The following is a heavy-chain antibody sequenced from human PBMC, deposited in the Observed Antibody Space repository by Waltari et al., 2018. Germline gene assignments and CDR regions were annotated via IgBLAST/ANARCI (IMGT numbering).Heavy chain of an antibody. CDR1: GYSFTSYW. D-gene: IGHD3-22*01. CDR2: MYPGDTET. CDR3: ARVFYYDSSGYYPGGSHFDY. V-gene: IGHV5-51*03. J-gene: IGHJ4*02. Sequence: EVQLVQSGAEVKKPGESLKISCKGSGYSFTSYWIGWVRQMPGKGLEWMGIMYPGDTETRYIPSLQVQVTSSADKSISTDYLQWSSLKASDTAMYDCARVFYYDSSGYYPGGSHFDYWGQGTLVTVSS.